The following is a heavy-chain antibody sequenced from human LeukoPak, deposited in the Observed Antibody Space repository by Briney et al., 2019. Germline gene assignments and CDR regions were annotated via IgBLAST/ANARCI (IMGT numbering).Heavy chain of an antibody. J-gene: IGHJ5*01. D-gene: IGHD3-16*01. CDR3: ARSRGSSYEHS. V-gene: IGHV1-2*02. CDR2: INPNGGAT. Sequence: GASVTVSYKASGYTFALYYIHWVRQAPGQGVEGVGWINPNGGATAYAQNFQGRLSITRDRAISTAYMQLNSLRSDDTAAYFCARSRGSSYEHSRGQGTLVTVSS. CDR1: GYTFALYY.